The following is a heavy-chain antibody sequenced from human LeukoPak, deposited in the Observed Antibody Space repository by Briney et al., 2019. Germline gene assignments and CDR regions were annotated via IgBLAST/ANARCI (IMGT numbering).Heavy chain of an antibody. Sequence: ASVKISCKASGYSLISYYIHWVRQAPGQGLDWLGIINPNYGDTKYAQRFQGRLIMTRDTSTNTVYMELSSLRPEDTAVYFCARDLYYTSGIYKGLDYWGQGTLVIVSS. J-gene: IGHJ4*02. CDR3: ARDLYYTSGIYKGLDY. CDR2: INPNYGDT. V-gene: IGHV1-46*01. D-gene: IGHD3-10*01. CDR1: GYSLISYY.